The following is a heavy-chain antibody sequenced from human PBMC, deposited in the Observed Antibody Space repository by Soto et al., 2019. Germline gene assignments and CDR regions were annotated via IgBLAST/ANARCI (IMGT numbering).Heavy chain of an antibody. CDR2: LSDSGTSA. CDR3: AISYITSWYPFDS. Sequence: EVQLLESGGGLVQRGGSLRLSCAASGFTLSNYRMNWVRQAPGKGLEWVSSLSDSGTSASYADSVKGRFTISRDESKITLYLQMISLRAEDTAVYSCAISYITSWYPFDSWGQGTLVTVSS. CDR1: GFTLSNYR. D-gene: IGHD6-13*01. J-gene: IGHJ4*02. V-gene: IGHV3-23*01.